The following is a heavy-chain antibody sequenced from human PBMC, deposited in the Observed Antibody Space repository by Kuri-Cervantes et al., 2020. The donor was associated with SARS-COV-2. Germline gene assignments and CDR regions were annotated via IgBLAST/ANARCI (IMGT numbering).Heavy chain of an antibody. CDR3: ARDFSGRLTGDHYYYYYMDV. D-gene: IGHD7-27*01. CDR1: GESFIGYY. Sequence: GSLRLSCAVYGESFIGYYWSWVRQPPGKGLEWIGYIYYSGSTNYNPSLKSRVTISVDTSKNQFSLKLSSVTAADTAAYYCARDFSGRLTGDHYYYYYMDVWGKGTTVTVSS. J-gene: IGHJ6*03. V-gene: IGHV4-59*01. CDR2: IYYSGST.